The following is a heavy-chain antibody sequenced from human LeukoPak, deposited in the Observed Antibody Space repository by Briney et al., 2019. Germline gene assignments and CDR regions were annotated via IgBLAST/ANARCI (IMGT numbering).Heavy chain of an antibody. V-gene: IGHV3-74*01. J-gene: IGHJ4*02. CDR1: GFTFSSYW. D-gene: IGHD3-3*01. CDR3: ARDHYDFWSGYYEVCLDY. CDR2: INSDGSST. Sequence: GGSLRLSCAASGFTFSSYWMHWVRQAPGKGLVWVSRINSDGSSTSYADSVKGRFTISRDNAKNTLYLQMNSLRAEDTAVYYCARDHYDFWSGYYEVCLDYWGQGTLVTVSS.